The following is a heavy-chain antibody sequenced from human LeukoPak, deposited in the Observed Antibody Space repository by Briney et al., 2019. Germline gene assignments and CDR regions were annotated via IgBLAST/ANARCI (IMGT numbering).Heavy chain of an antibody. CDR2: IYYIGST. Sequence: PSETLSLTCTVSGGSISSYYWSWIRQPPGKGLEWIGYIYYIGSTNYNPSLKSRVTISVDTSKNQFSLRLTSVIAADTAVYYCARDLVTSSGRTYGMDIWGQGTTVTVSS. CDR3: ARDLVTSSGRTYGMDI. V-gene: IGHV4-59*01. D-gene: IGHD3-10*01. J-gene: IGHJ6*02. CDR1: GGSISSYY.